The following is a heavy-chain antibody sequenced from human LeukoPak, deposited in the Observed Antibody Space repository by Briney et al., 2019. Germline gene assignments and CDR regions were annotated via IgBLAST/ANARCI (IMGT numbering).Heavy chain of an antibody. D-gene: IGHD6-13*01. CDR1: GFTFSSYA. V-gene: IGHV3-23*01. CDR2: ISGSGGST. J-gene: IGHJ4*02. CDR3: ARDSSSWVPTDY. Sequence: GGSLRLSCAASGFTFSSYAMSWVRQAPGRGLEWVSAISGSGGSTYYADSVKGRFTISRDNSKNTLYLQMNSLRAEDTAVYYCARDSSSWVPTDYWGQGTLVTVSS.